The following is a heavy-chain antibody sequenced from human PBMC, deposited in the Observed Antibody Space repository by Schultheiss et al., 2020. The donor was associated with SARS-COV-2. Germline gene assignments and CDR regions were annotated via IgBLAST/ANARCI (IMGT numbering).Heavy chain of an antibody. J-gene: IGHJ6*02. CDR3: ARDRDYDILTRRDYYYYYGMDV. CDR2: TYYRSKWYN. CDR1: GDSVSSNSAA. Sequence: SQTLSLTCAISGDSVSSNSAAWNWIRQSPSRGLEWLGRTYYRSKWYNDYAVSVKSRITINPDTSKNQFSLQLNSVTPEDTAVYYCARDRDYDILTRRDYYYYYGMDVWGQGTTVTVSS. D-gene: IGHD3-9*01. V-gene: IGHV6-1*01.